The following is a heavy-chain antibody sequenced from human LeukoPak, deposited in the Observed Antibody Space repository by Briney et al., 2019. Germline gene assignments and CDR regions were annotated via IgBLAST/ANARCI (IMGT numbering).Heavy chain of an antibody. Sequence: PSETLSLTCTVSGGSISSSSYYRGWIRQPPGKGLEWIGSIYYSGSTYYNPSLKSRVTISVDTSKNQFSLKLSSVTAADTAVYYCARLGAMAFFDYWGQGTLVTVSS. CDR2: IYYSGST. V-gene: IGHV4-39*01. J-gene: IGHJ4*02. CDR1: GGSISSSSYY. CDR3: ARLGAMAFFDY. D-gene: IGHD1-26*01.